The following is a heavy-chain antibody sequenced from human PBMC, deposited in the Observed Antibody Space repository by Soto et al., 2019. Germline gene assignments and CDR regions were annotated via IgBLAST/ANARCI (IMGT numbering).Heavy chain of an antibody. CDR3: ALIWSGYYSGWCSDHNVDY. D-gene: IGHD3-3*01. J-gene: IGHJ4*02. Sequence: QVQLQQWGAGLLKPSETLSLTCAVYGGSFSGYYWSWIRQPPGKGLEWIGEINHSGSTNYNPSLKSRVTISVDTSKNHFSLKLSSVTAAATSVYSCALIWSGYYSGWCSDHNVDYWGQGTLVTVSS. CDR1: GGSFSGYY. V-gene: IGHV4-34*01. CDR2: INHSGST.